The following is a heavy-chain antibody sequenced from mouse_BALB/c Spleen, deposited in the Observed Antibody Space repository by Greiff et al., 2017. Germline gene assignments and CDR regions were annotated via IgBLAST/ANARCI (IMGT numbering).Heavy chain of an antibody. Sequence: EVHLVESGPGLVKPSQSLSLTCTVTGYSITSDYAWNWIRQFPGNKLEWMGYISYSGSTSYNPSLKSRISITRDTSKNQFFLQLNSVTTEDTATYYCARTLPYGNYWYFDVWGAGTTVTVSS. CDR1: GYSITSDYA. CDR3: ARTLPYGNYWYFDV. D-gene: IGHD2-1*01. V-gene: IGHV3-2*02. CDR2: ISYSGST. J-gene: IGHJ1*01.